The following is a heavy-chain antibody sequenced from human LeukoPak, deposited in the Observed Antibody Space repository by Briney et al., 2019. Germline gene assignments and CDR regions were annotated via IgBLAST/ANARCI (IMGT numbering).Heavy chain of an antibody. Sequence: PGGSLRLSCAASGFTFSTYGMHWVRQAPGKGLEWVAVISYDGSNKYYADSVKGRFTISRDNSKNTLYLQMTSLRAEDTAMYYCAKEGYSGHDSNYYYGMDVWGQGTTVTVSS. CDR1: GFTFSTYG. J-gene: IGHJ6*02. D-gene: IGHD5-12*01. CDR3: AKEGYSGHDSNYYYGMDV. V-gene: IGHV3-30*18. CDR2: ISYDGSNK.